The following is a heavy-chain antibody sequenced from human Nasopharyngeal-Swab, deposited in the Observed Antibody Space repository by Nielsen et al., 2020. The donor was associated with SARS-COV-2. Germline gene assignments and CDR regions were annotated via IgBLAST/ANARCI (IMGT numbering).Heavy chain of an antibody. J-gene: IGHJ6*02. D-gene: IGHD3-16*01. CDR2: ISANTGGT. CDR1: GYTFTDYW. V-gene: IGHV1-2*06. Sequence: ASVKVSCKASGYTFTDYWMHWVRQAPGQGLEWMGRISANTGGTDYAQIFQGRVTMTRDTSITTVYMELGRLRSDDTAVYYRARGGDAWGVEGLYALDVWGQGTTVTVSS. CDR3: ARGGDAWGVEGLYALDV.